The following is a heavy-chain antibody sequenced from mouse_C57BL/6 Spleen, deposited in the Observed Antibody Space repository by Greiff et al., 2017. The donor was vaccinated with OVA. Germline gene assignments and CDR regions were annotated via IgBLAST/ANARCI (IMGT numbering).Heavy chain of an antibody. CDR3: AREGDSSGYFDY. CDR2: IYPRSGNT. V-gene: IGHV1-81*01. D-gene: IGHD3-2*02. J-gene: IGHJ2*01. CDR1: GYTFTSYG. Sequence: VQLQQSGSELARPGASVKLSCKASGYTFTSYGISWVKQRTGQGLEWIGEIYPRSGNTYYNEKFKGKATLTADKSSSTAYMELRSLTSEDSAVYFCAREGDSSGYFDYWGQGTTLTVSS.